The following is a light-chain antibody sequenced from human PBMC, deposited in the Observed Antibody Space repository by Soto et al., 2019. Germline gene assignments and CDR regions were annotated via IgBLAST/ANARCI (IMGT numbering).Light chain of an antibody. CDR1: QSISSY. CDR2: AAS. Sequence: DIQMTQSPSSLSASVGDRVTITCRASQSISSYLNWYQHKPGKAPKLLIHAASSLQSGVPSRFSGSGSGTDFALTISSLHPEDFATYYCQQGYSTSLTFGGGTKVDTK. V-gene: IGKV1-39*01. CDR3: QQGYSTSLT. J-gene: IGKJ4*01.